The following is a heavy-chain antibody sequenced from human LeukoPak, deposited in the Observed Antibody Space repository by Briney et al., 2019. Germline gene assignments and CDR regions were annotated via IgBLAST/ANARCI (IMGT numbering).Heavy chain of an antibody. CDR2: ITGSLNSI. Sequence: GGSLRLSCAASGFTFSSHGMNWVRQAPGKGLEWISYITGSLNSIHYADSVKGRFTISRDNAKNSVYLQMNGLRLEDTAVYYCARTGLGLYSFDYWGQGIQVTISS. V-gene: IGHV3-48*01. CDR1: GFTFSSHG. D-gene: IGHD3/OR15-3a*01. J-gene: IGHJ4*02. CDR3: ARTGLGLYSFDY.